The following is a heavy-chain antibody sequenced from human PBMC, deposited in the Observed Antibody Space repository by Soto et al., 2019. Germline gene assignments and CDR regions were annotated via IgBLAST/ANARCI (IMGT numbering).Heavy chain of an antibody. J-gene: IGHJ5*02. Sequence: ASVKVSCKASGYTFTSYGISWVRHAPGQGLEWMGWISAYNGNTNYAQKLQGRVTMTTDTSTSTAYMELRSLRSDDTAVYYCASGIAAASWFDPWGQGTLVTVSS. CDR1: GYTFTSYG. CDR2: ISAYNGNT. V-gene: IGHV1-18*01. CDR3: ASGIAAASWFDP. D-gene: IGHD6-13*01.